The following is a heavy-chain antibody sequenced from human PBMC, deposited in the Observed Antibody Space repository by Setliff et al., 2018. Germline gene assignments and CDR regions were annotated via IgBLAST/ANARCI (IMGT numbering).Heavy chain of an antibody. CDR1: GYTFTSYH. V-gene: IGHV1-46*01. D-gene: IGHD3-22*01. CDR3: ARDRNDNYESSGYYYAGGYMNV. Sequence: GASVKVSCKASGYTFTSYHMHWVRQAPGQGLEWMGLINPTGGSTSYAQKFQGRVTMTRDTSTSTVFMELSSLRSEDTAVYYCARDRNDNYESSGYYYAGGYMNVWGKGTTVTVSS. J-gene: IGHJ6*03. CDR2: INPTGGST.